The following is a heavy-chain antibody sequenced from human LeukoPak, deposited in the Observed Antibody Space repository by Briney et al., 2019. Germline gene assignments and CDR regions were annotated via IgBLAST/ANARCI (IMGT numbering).Heavy chain of an antibody. CDR2: ISGDGGST. D-gene: IGHD6-19*01. CDR3: AKSGSGWYADN. CDR1: GFTFDDYA. V-gene: IGHV3-43*02. J-gene: IGHJ4*02. Sequence: PGGSLRLSCAASGFTFDDYAMHWVRQAPGKGLEWVSLISGDGGSTYYADSVKGRFTISRDNSKNTLYLQMNSLRAEDTAVYYCAKSGSGWYADNLGQGTLVTVSS.